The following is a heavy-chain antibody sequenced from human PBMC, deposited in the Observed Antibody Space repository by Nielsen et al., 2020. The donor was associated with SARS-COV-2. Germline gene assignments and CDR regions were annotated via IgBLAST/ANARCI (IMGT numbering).Heavy chain of an antibody. CDR3: ARIKGSGYDWDYYFDY. Sequence: SGPTLVKPTQTLTLTCTFSGFSLSTSGMCVSWIRQPPGKALEWLALIDWDDDKYYSTSLKTRLTISKDTSKNQVVLTMTNMDPVDPATYYCARIKGSGYDWDYYFDYWGQGTLVTVSS. V-gene: IGHV2-70*01. D-gene: IGHD5-12*01. CDR1: GFSLSTSGMC. CDR2: IDWDDDK. J-gene: IGHJ4*02.